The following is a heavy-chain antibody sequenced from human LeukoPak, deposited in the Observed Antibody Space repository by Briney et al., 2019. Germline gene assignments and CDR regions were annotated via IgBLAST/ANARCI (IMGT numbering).Heavy chain of an antibody. CDR1: GFTFSNAW. Sequence: PGGSLRLSCAASGFTFSNAWMSWVRQAPGKGLEWVGRIKSKTDGGTTDYAAPVKGRFTISRDDSKNTLYLQMNSLKTEDTAVYYCTTDIVVVPAAIQFDYWGQGTLVTVSS. J-gene: IGHJ4*02. CDR3: TTDIVVVPAAIQFDY. V-gene: IGHV3-15*01. D-gene: IGHD2-2*01. CDR2: IKSKTDGGTT.